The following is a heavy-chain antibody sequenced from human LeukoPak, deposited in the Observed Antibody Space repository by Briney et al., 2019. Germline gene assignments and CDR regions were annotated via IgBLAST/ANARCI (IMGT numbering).Heavy chain of an antibody. V-gene: IGHV1-69*04. CDR2: IIPILGIA. Sequence: SVKVSCKASGGTFSSYAISWVRQAPGQGLEWMGRIIPILGIANYAQKFQGRVTITADKSTSTAYMELSSLRSEDTAVYYCAREGLYGDYDGWGQGTLVTVSS. CDR3: AREGLYGDYDG. J-gene: IGHJ4*02. D-gene: IGHD4-17*01. CDR1: GGTFSSYA.